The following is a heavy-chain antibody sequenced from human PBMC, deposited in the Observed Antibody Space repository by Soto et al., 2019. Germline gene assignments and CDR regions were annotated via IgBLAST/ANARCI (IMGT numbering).Heavy chain of an antibody. D-gene: IGHD4-17*01. J-gene: IGHJ3*01. CDR1: GASISNANYY. Sequence: QVQLQQSGPGLVKPSQTLSLICTVSGASISNANYYWSWIRQPPGKGLVWIGNINYSGTTYPNPSRGSRVTVSVDTSNNQFSRRLSSATAADTAVYFCARVTRDFSDYEVYGVDAFDLWGQGTMVTVS. V-gene: IGHV4-30-4*08. CDR2: INYSGTT. CDR3: ARVTRDFSDYEVYGVDAFDL.